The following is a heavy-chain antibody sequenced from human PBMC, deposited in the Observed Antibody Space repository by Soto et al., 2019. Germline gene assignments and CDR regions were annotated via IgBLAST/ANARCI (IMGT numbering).Heavy chain of an antibody. CDR1: GFTFSSYA. J-gene: IGHJ4*02. Sequence: EVQLLESGGGLVQPGGSLSLSCAASGFTFSSYAMSWVRQAPGKGLEWVSAISGSGGSTYYADSVKGRFTISRDNSKNTLYLQMNSLRAEDTAVYYCAKAYRGGNYYDSSNVHFGHSWGQGTLVTVSS. V-gene: IGHV3-23*01. CDR2: ISGSGGST. D-gene: IGHD3-22*01. CDR3: AKAYRGGNYYDSSNVHFGHS.